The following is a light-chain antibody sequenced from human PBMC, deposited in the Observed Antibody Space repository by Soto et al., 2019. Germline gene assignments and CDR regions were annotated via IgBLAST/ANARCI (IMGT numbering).Light chain of an antibody. Sequence: IVVKHSPATLSVSPGERVTLSCRASQNLHSFLNWYQQRPGQAPRPLIYDGSKRAAGVPDRISGDGSGTDYTLTISSLEPEDFAVYYCQQRTLWLMTFGQGTRLEIK. CDR3: QQRTLWLMT. J-gene: IGKJ5*01. V-gene: IGKV3-11*01. CDR2: DGS. CDR1: QNLHSF.